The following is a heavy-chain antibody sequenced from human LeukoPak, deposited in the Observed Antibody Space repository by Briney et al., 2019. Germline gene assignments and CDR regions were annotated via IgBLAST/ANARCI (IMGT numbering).Heavy chain of an antibody. CDR2: IYYSGST. CDR3: ARYVWGSYPTFEDY. J-gene: IGHJ4*02. CDR1: GGSISSYY. Sequence: PSETLSLTCTVSGGSISSYYWNWIRQPPGKGLEWIGYIYYSGSTNYNTSLKSRLTISVDTSKNQFPLKLSSVTAADTAVYYCARYVWGSYPTFEDYWGQGTLVTVSS. V-gene: IGHV4-59*01. D-gene: IGHD3-16*02.